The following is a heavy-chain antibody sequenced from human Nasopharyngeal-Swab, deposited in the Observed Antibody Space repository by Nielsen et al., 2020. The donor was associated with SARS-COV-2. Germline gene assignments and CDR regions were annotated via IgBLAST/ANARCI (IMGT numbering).Heavy chain of an antibody. V-gene: IGHV1-18*01. CDR3: ARDKGGIAVAGTLDYFDY. CDR1: GYTFTSYG. Sequence: ASVKVSCKASGYTFTSYGISWVRQAPGQGLEWMGWISAYNGHTNYAQKLQGRVTMTTDTSTSTAYMELRSLRSDDTAVYYCARDKGGIAVAGTLDYFDYWGQGTLVTVSS. J-gene: IGHJ4*02. CDR2: ISAYNGHT. D-gene: IGHD6-19*01.